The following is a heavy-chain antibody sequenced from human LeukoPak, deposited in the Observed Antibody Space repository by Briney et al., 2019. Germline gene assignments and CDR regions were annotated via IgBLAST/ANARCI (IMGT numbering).Heavy chain of an antibody. D-gene: IGHD3-3*01. CDR2: IKQDGSEK. J-gene: IGHJ4*02. CDR3: ARDFDYGDY. CDR1: GFTFNSYW. Sequence: GGSLRLSCAASGFTFNSYWMNWVRQAPGEGLEWVANIKQDGSEKYYLESVKGRFSISRDNTLNSLYLQMNSLRVDDTAVYYCARDFDYGDYWGQGTRVTVSS. V-gene: IGHV3-7*01.